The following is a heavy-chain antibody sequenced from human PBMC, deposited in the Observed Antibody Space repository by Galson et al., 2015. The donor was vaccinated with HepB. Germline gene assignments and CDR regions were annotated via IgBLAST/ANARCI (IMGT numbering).Heavy chain of an antibody. CDR2: ISYDGSNK. Sequence: SLRLSCAASGFTLSSYAMHWVRQAPGKGLEWVAVISYDGSNKYYADSVKGRFTISRDNSKNTLYLQMNSLRAEDTAVYYCARDDPVGATPFDYWGQGTLVTVSS. D-gene: IGHD1-26*01. J-gene: IGHJ4*02. CDR3: ARDDPVGATPFDY. V-gene: IGHV3-30-3*01. CDR1: GFTLSSYA.